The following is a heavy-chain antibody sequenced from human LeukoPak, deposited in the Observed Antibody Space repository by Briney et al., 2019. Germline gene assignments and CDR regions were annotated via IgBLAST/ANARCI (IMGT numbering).Heavy chain of an antibody. CDR1: GGSFSGYY. D-gene: IGHD3-22*01. Sequence: SETLSLTCAVYGGSFSGYYWSWIHQPPGKGLEWIGEINHSGSTNYNPSLKSRVTISVDTSKNQFSLKLSSVTAADTAVYYCARTYYYDSSGYYYRWLDYWGQGTLVTVSS. J-gene: IGHJ4*02. CDR3: ARTYYYDSSGYYYRWLDY. CDR2: INHSGST. V-gene: IGHV4-34*01.